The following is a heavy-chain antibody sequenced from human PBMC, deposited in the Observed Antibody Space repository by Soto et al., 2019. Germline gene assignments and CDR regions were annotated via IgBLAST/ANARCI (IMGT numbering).Heavy chain of an antibody. V-gene: IGHV3-23*01. CDR2: ISGSGGST. CDR1: GFTFSSYA. Sequence: EVQLLESGGGLVQPGGSLRLSCAASGFTFSSYAMSWVRQALGKGLEWVSAISGSGGSTYYADSVKGRFTISRENSKNTLYLQMNSLRAEDTAVYYCAKTHSRVPKWDWFDPWGQGTLVTVSS. D-gene: IGHD1-26*01. CDR3: AKTHSRVPKWDWFDP. J-gene: IGHJ5*02.